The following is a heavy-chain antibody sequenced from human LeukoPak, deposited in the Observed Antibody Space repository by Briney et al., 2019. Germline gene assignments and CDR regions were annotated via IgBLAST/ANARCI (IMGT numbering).Heavy chain of an antibody. CDR2: IGGSGGST. V-gene: IGHV3-23*01. D-gene: IGHD3-22*01. CDR1: GFTFSSYG. CDR3: AKDTTDSSGVDY. Sequence: GGSLRLSCAASGFTFSSYGMSWVRQAPGKGLEWVSAIGGSGGSTYYADSVKGRFTISRDNSKNTLYLQMNSLRAEDTAVYYCAKDTTDSSGVDYWGQGTLVTVSS. J-gene: IGHJ4*02.